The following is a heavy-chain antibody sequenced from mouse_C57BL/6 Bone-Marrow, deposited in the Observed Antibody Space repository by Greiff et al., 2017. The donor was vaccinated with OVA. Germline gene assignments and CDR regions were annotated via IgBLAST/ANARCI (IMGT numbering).Heavy chain of an antibody. V-gene: IGHV14-1*01. CDR3: TPYYYGSRSYWYFDV. J-gene: IGHJ1*03. CDR1: GFNIKDYY. Sequence: VQLKQSGAELVRPGASVKLSCTASGFNIKDYYMHWVKQRPEQGLEWIGRIDPEDGDTEYAPKFQGKATMTADTSSNTAYLQLSSLTSEDTAVYYCTPYYYGSRSYWYFDVWGTGTTVTVSS. CDR2: IDPEDGDT. D-gene: IGHD1-1*01.